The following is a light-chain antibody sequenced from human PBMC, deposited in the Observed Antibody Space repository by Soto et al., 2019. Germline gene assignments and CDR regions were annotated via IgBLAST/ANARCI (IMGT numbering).Light chain of an antibody. CDR1: SSDVGGYNY. J-gene: IGLJ1*01. V-gene: IGLV2-14*01. CDR3: SSYTSSSIDYV. Sequence: QSALTQPASVSGSPGQSITISCTGTSSDVGGYNYVSWYHQHPGKAPKLMMYDVSNRPSGVSNRFSGSKSGNTASLTISGLQAEDEADYYCSSYTSSSIDYVFGTGTKLTVL. CDR2: DVS.